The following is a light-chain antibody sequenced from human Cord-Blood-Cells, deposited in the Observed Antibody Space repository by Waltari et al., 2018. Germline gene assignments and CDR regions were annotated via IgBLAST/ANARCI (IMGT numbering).Light chain of an antibody. Sequence: QSALTQPPSVSGSPGQSVTISCTGTSSDVGSYNRVSWYQQPPGTAPKLMFYEVDNGPSGVPERFSGSKSGNTASLTISGLQAEDEADYYCSSYTSSSTLVFGGGTKLTVL. CDR2: EVD. V-gene: IGLV2-18*02. CDR1: SSDVGSYNR. CDR3: SSYTSSSTLV. J-gene: IGLJ2*01.